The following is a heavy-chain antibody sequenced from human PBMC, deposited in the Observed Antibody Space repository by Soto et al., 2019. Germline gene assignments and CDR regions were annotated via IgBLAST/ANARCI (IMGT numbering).Heavy chain of an antibody. CDR1: GFTFSSYA. CDR3: ARAYYYDSSGYSCVAY. Sequence: GGSLRLSCAASGFTFSSYAMHWVRQAPGKGLEWVAVISYDGSNKYYADSVKGRFTISRDNSKNTLYLQMNSLRAEDTAVYYCARAYYYDSSGYSCVAYWGQGTLVTVS. CDR2: ISYDGSNK. D-gene: IGHD3-22*01. J-gene: IGHJ4*02. V-gene: IGHV3-30-3*01.